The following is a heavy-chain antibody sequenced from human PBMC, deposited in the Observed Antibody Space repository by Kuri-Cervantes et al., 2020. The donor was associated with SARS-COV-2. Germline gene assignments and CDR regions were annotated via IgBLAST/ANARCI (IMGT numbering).Heavy chain of an antibody. Sequence: ASVEVSCKVSGYTLTELSMHWVRQAPGKGLEWMGGFDPEDGETIYAQKFQGRVTMTEDTSTDTAYMELSSLRSEDTAVYYCATDGWVRGVTVFYYYGMDVWGQGTTVTVSS. D-gene: IGHD3-10*01. CDR3: ATDGWVRGVTVFYYYGMDV. V-gene: IGHV1-24*01. CDR1: GYTLTELS. CDR2: FDPEDGET. J-gene: IGHJ6*02.